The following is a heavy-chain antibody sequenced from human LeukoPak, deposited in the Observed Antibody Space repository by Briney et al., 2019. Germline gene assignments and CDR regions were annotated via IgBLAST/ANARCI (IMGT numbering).Heavy chain of an antibody. V-gene: IGHV3-48*04. CDR3: ARVPRHYSHRAFDI. J-gene: IGHJ3*02. CDR1: GFIFSAYS. CDR2: FNSASGTI. Sequence: GGSLRLSCAASGFIFSAYSMNWVRQAPGKGLEWLSYFNSASGTISYADSVKGRFTISRDNAKNSLYLQMNSLRAEDTAVYYCARVPRHYSHRAFDIWGQGTMVTVSS. D-gene: IGHD3-10*01.